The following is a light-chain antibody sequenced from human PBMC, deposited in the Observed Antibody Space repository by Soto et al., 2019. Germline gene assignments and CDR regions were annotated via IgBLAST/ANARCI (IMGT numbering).Light chain of an antibody. J-gene: IGLJ3*02. CDR1: SSDIGLYNY. Sequence: QSALTQPPSASGSPGQSVTISCAGTSSDIGLYNYVSWYQHHPGKAPKLIIDEVSKRPSGVPGRFSGYKSGNTASLTVSGLQAEDEADYCCISYAGDINLDVFGGGTELTVL. V-gene: IGLV2-8*01. CDR2: EVS. CDR3: ISYAGDINLDV.